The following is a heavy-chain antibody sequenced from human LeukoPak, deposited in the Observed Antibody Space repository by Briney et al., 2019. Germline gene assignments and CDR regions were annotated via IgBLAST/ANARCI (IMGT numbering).Heavy chain of an antibody. CDR3: AKHPRHCGGDCYSDFDY. CDR1: GFTFNSYA. J-gene: IGHJ4*02. V-gene: IGHV3-23*01. Sequence: GGSLRLSCAASGFTFNSYAMSWVRQAPGKGLEWVSAISGSGGTTNYADSVKGRFTTSRDNSKNTLYLQMNSLRAEDTAVYYCAKHPRHCGGDCYSDFDYWGQGTLVTVSS. D-gene: IGHD2-21*02. CDR2: ISGSGGTT.